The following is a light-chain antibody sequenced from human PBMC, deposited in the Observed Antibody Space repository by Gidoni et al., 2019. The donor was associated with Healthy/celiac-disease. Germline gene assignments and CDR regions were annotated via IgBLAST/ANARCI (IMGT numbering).Light chain of an antibody. J-gene: IGLJ3*02. CDR3: QSYDSSNQGV. CDR2: EDN. CDR1: SGRIASNY. Sequence: NVMLTQHHSVSESPGKTVTISCTGSSGRIASNYVQWYQQRPGSAPTTVIYEDNHRPSGVPDRFSGSIDSSSNSASLTISGLKTEDEADYYCQSYDSSNQGVFGGGTKLTVL. V-gene: IGLV6-57*02.